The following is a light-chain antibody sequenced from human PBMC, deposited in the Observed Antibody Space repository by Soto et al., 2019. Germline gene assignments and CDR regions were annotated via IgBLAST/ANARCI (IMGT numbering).Light chain of an antibody. CDR2: DAS. J-gene: IGKJ1*01. CDR1: QSVINW. Sequence: DIQMTQSPSTLSASVGDRVTITCRASQSVINWLAWYQQKSGKAPKLLIYDASSLQSGVPSRFSGSGSGTEFALTISSLQPDDFATYYCQQYYSYWTFGQGTKVDIK. V-gene: IGKV1-5*01. CDR3: QQYYSYWT.